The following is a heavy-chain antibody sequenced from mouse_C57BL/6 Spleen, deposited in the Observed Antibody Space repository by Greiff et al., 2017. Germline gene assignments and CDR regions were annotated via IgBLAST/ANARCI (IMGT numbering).Heavy chain of an antibody. CDR3: SKSIYYGNSRAY. CDR2: IHPTSGST. V-gene: IGHV1-64*01. D-gene: IGHD2-1*01. J-gene: IGHJ3*01. Sequence: QVQLKQPGAELVKPGASVKLSCKASGYTFTSYWMHWVKQRPGQGLEWIGMIHPTSGSTNYNEKFKSKATLTVDKSSSTAYMQLSSLTSEDAAVYYCSKSIYYGNSRAYVGQGTLVTVSA. CDR1: GYTFTSYW.